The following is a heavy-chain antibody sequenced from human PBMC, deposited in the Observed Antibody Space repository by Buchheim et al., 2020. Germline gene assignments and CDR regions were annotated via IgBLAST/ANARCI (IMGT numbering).Heavy chain of an antibody. CDR1: GGSISSGDYY. V-gene: IGHV4-30-4*01. D-gene: IGHD4-17*01. CDR2: IYYSGST. J-gene: IGHJ4*02. CDR3: AREANQVRMTTGSDY. Sequence: QVQLQESGPGLVKPSQTLSLTCTVSGGSISSGDYYWSWIRQPPGKGLEWIGYIYYSGSTYYNPSLKSRVTISGDKSKNQLSLKLSSVTAADTAVYYCAREANQVRMTTGSDYWGQGTL.